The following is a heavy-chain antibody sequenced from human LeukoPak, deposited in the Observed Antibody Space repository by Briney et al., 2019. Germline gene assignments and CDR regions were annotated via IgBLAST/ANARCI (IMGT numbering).Heavy chain of an antibody. CDR1: GFTFSRSW. CDR2: ITDSGGDT. D-gene: IGHD2-2*01. J-gene: IGHJ4*02. Sequence: GGSLRLSCAASGFTFSRSWMNWVRQAPGAGLEWFSAITDSGGDTYYSDSVKGRFIISRDNSKNSLYLHMNSLRAEDTAVYHCAKGSSASRPYYFDYWGQGTLVTVSS. V-gene: IGHV3-23*01. CDR3: AKGSSASRPYYFDY.